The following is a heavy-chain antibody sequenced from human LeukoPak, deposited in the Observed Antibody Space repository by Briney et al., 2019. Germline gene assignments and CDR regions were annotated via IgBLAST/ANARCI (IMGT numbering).Heavy chain of an antibody. V-gene: IGHV3-30-3*01. D-gene: IGHD3-3*01. CDR3: ARDDRYDFWSVNWFDP. CDR1: GFTFSSYA. J-gene: IGHJ5*02. Sequence: GRSLRLSCAASGFTFSSYAMHWVRQAPGKGLEWVAVISYDGSNKYYADSAKGRFTISRDNSKNTLYLQMNSLRAEDTAVYYCARDDRYDFWSVNWFDPWGQGTLVTVSS. CDR2: ISYDGSNK.